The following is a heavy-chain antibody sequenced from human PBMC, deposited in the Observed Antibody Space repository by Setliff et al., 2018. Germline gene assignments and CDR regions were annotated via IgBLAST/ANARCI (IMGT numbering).Heavy chain of an antibody. V-gene: IGHV3-23*01. CDR3: AAARITIFGVVTPLDY. D-gene: IGHD3-3*01. CDR1: GFTFNAYA. CDR2: ITFGSLSR. J-gene: IGHJ4*02. Sequence: PGGSLRLSCAASGFTFNAYAMSWVRQAPGKGLEWVSAITFGSLSRYYADSVKGRFTISRDDAKNSLYLQMNSLRAEDTAVYYCAAARITIFGVVTPLDYWGQGTLVTVSS.